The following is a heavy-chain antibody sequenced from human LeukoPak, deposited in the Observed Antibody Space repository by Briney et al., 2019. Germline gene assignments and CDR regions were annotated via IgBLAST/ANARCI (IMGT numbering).Heavy chain of an antibody. J-gene: IGHJ4*02. CDR3: ARGIQLMGVYYFDY. CDR1: GGSISSYY. CDR2: IYYSGST. Sequence: PSETLSLTCTVSGGSISSYYWSWIRQPPGKGLEWIWYIYYSGSTNYNPSLKSRVTISVDTSKNQFSLKLSSVTAADTAVYYCARGIQLMGVYYFDYWGQGTLVTVSS. D-gene: IGHD5-18*01. V-gene: IGHV4-59*08.